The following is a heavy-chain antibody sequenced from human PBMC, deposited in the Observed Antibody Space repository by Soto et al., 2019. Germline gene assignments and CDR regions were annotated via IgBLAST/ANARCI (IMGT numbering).Heavy chain of an antibody. V-gene: IGHV1-18*01. J-gene: IGHJ4*02. CDR1: GYTXINEA. Sequence: GXSXKVSCKASGYTXINEASPLVRQAPGQGLEWIGWVSAYNGNTNYAQKCKGRVTMTTDTSTRTAYMEVRSLRYDDTDVYFCARASRYYCNYMTYWGQGTPGTVS. CDR3: ARASRYYCNYMTY. D-gene: IGHD1-1*01. CDR2: VSAYNGNT.